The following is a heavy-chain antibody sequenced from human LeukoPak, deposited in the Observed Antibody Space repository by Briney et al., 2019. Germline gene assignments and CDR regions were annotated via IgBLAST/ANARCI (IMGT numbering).Heavy chain of an antibody. CDR3: AKAGGYSGTSYDAFDI. D-gene: IGHD1-26*01. J-gene: IGHJ3*02. Sequence: GGSLRLSCAASGFTVSNNYMSWVRQAPGKGLEWVSVIYSGGSTYYADSVKGRFTISRDNSKNTLYLQMDSLRAEDTAVYYCAKAGGYSGTSYDAFDIWGQGTMVTVSS. CDR2: IYSGGST. CDR1: GFTVSNNY. V-gene: IGHV3-53*01.